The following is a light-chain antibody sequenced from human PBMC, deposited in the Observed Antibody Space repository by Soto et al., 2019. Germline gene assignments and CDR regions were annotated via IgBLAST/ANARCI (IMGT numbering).Light chain of an antibody. CDR3: QQRSNWPRVT. J-gene: IGKJ5*01. V-gene: IGKV3D-20*02. CDR2: GES. CDR1: QSVSNNY. Sequence: IVLTQSPGTLSLSPGERATLSCRASQSVSNNYLAWYQQKPGQAPRLLIYGESNRATGIPDRFSGSGSGTDFTLTISRLEPEDFAVYYCQQRSNWPRVTFGQGTRLEIK.